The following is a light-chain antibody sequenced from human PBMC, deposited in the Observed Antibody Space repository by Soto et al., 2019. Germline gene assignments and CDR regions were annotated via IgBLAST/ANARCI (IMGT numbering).Light chain of an antibody. Sequence: ETVLTQSPGALSLSPGEGATLACRASQTGNNDSLAWYQQRRGLPPRLRTFGASGRATGLPDRFSGSGSGTDFPLTITRLEPEDFAVYYCQQYGSSPHTFGGGTKVETK. V-gene: IGKV3-20*01. CDR2: GAS. CDR3: QQYGSSPHT. CDR1: QTGNNDS. J-gene: IGKJ4*01.